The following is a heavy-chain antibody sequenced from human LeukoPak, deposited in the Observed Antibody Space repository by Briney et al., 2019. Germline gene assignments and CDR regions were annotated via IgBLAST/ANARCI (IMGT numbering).Heavy chain of an antibody. J-gene: IGHJ6*02. CDR3: ARDSSGRRVYYYGMDV. Sequence: SETLSLTCTVSGGSISSYYWSWIRQPPGKGLEWIGSIYYSGSTYYNPSLKSRVTISVDTSKNQFSLKLSSVTAADTAVYYCARDSSGRRVYYYGMDVWGQGTTVTVSS. CDR2: IYYSGST. CDR1: GGSISSYY. V-gene: IGHV4-59*05. D-gene: IGHD6-19*01.